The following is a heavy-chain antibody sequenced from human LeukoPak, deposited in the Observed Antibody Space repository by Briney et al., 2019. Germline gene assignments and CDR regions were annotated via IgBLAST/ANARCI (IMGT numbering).Heavy chain of an antibody. CDR1: GYTFTSYG. Sequence: ASVKVSCKASGYTFTSYGISWVRQAPGQGLEWMGWISAYNGNTNYAQKLQGRVTMTTDTSTSTAYMELRSLRSDDTAVYYCARPIGGNPYYYDSSGFDYWGQGTLVTVSS. J-gene: IGHJ4*02. D-gene: IGHD3-22*01. CDR2: ISAYNGNT. V-gene: IGHV1-18*01. CDR3: ARPIGGNPYYYDSSGFDY.